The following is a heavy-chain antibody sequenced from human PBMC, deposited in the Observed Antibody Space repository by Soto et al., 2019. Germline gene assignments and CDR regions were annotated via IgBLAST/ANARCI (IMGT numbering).Heavy chain of an antibody. CDR3: ARAIGPTLFDY. CDR2: IGTAGDT. J-gene: IGHJ4*02. V-gene: IGHV3-13*04. Sequence: GCLRRAWSASGFTCSSYDMHWVRQGTGKSLEWVSAIGTAGDTNYAGSVKGRFTIYRENAKNSLYLQMNSLRAGDTAIYFCARAIGPTLFDYWGQGTLVIVSS. D-gene: IGHD3-22*01. CDR1: GFTCSSYD.